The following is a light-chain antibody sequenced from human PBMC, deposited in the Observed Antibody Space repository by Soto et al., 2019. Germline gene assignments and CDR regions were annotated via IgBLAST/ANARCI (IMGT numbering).Light chain of an antibody. CDR2: GAS. CDR3: QQYDTSPPLT. CDR1: QSVSSNY. Sequence: IVLTQSPGTLSLSPGDRATLSCRASQSVSSNYLGWYQQKPGQAPRLLLYGASSRAIGIPDRFSDSGSGTDFTLTISRLEPEDFAVYYCQQYDTSPPLTFGGGTKVEIK. V-gene: IGKV3-20*01. J-gene: IGKJ4*01.